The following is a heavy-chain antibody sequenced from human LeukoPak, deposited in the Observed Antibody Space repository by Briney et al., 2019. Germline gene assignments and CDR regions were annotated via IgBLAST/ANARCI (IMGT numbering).Heavy chain of an antibody. J-gene: IGHJ3*02. CDR3: ASNTGAAFDI. Sequence: SEALSLTCTVSGGSLSISNYYWDWIRQPPGKGLEWIGSIYYSGNTYYNPSLKSRVAISVDTSKNQLSLKLSSVTAADTAEYYCASNTGAAFDIWGQGTMVTVSS. CDR2: IYYSGNT. D-gene: IGHD3-10*01. CDR1: GGSLSISNYY. V-gene: IGHV4-39*01.